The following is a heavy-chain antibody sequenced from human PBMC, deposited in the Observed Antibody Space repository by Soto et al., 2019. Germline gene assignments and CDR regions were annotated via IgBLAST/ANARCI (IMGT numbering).Heavy chain of an antibody. Sequence: EVQLLESGGGLVQPGGSLRLSCAASGFTFSSYAMSWVRQAPGKGLEWVSAISGSGGSTYYADSVKGRFTISRDNSKNTLYLQMNSLRAEDTAVYYCAKVPQGYDLWTGYYDYYGMDVWGQGTTVTVSS. D-gene: IGHD3-3*01. CDR3: AKVPQGYDLWTGYYDYYGMDV. CDR1: GFTFSSYA. V-gene: IGHV3-23*01. J-gene: IGHJ6*02. CDR2: ISGSGGST.